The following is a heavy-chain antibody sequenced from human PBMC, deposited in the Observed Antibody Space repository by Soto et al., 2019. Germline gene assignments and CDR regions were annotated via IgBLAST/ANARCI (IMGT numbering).Heavy chain of an antibody. Sequence: GGSLRLSCAASGFTFSSYAMHWVRQAPGKGLEWVAVISYDGSNKYYADSVKGRFTISRDNSKNTLYLQMNSLRAEDTAVYYCARDGPFMDDYVFDYWGQGTLVTVSS. D-gene: IGHD3-16*01. V-gene: IGHV3-30-3*01. CDR1: GFTFSSYA. J-gene: IGHJ4*02. CDR3: ARDGPFMDDYVFDY. CDR2: ISYDGSNK.